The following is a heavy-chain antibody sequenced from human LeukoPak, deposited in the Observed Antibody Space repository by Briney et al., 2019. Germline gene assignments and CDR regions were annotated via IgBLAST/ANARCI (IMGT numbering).Heavy chain of an antibody. D-gene: IGHD3-22*01. V-gene: IGHV1-58*01. CDR2: IVVGSGNT. J-gene: IGHJ4*02. Sequence: GASVRLSCKASGFTFTSSAVQWVRQARGQRLEWIGWIVVGSGNTNYAQKFQERVTVTRDMSTSTAYMELSSLRSEDTAVYYCAALPNYYDSSGYYPYYFDYWGQGTLVTVSS. CDR1: GFTFTSSA. CDR3: AALPNYYDSSGYYPYYFDY.